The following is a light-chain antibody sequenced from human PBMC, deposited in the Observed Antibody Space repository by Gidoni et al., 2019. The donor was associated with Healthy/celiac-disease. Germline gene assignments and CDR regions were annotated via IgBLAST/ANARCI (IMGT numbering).Light chain of an antibody. CDR3: QQSYSTPGT. J-gene: IGKJ1*01. CDR2: AAS. V-gene: IGKV1-39*01. Sequence: DIQLTQSPPSLSASVGDRVTITCRASQSISSYLNWYQQKPGKAHKLLIYAASSLQSGVPSRFSGSGSGTDFTLTISSLQPEDFATYYCQQSYSTPGTFGQGTKVEIK. CDR1: QSISSY.